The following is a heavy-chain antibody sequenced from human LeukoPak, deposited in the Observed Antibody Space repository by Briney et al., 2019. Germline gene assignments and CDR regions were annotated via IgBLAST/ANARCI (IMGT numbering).Heavy chain of an antibody. V-gene: IGHV4-39*01. Sequence: PSETLSLTCTVSGGSISSSSYYWGWIRQPPGKGLEWIGSIYYSGSTYYNPSLKSRVTISVDTSKNQFSLKLSSVTAADTAVYYCARHEGVVGDAGLFDYWGQGTLVTVSS. CDR2: IYYSGST. CDR1: GGSISSSSYY. CDR3: ARHEGVVGDAGLFDY. J-gene: IGHJ4*02. D-gene: IGHD3-16*01.